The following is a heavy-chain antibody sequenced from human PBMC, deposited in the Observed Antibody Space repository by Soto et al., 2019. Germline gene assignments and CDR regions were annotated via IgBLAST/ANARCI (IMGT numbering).Heavy chain of an antibody. D-gene: IGHD4-4*01. J-gene: IGHJ3*01. CDR1: GFTFSTYG. Sequence: GGSLRLSCAASGFTFSTYGMHWVRQAPGKGLEWVAVISYDGGNKYFADSVKGRFTISRDNSKNTLYLQMNSRRAEDTAVYYCAKEKGWLQYYDAFDFWGQGTLVTVSS. V-gene: IGHV3-30*18. CDR2: ISYDGGNK. CDR3: AKEKGWLQYYDAFDF.